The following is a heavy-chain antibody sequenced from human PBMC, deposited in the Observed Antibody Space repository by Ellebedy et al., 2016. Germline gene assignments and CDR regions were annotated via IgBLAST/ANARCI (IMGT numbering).Heavy chain of an antibody. Sequence: GESLKISXAASGFTFSSYAMSWVRQAPGKGLEWVSVISGIGGNTYYADSVKGRFTISRDNSKNTLYLQMNSLRAEDTAIYYCAKEYCSGGSCYSAWFDPWGQGTLVTVSS. J-gene: IGHJ5*02. CDR3: AKEYCSGGSCYSAWFDP. CDR2: ISGIGGNT. D-gene: IGHD2-15*01. CDR1: GFTFSSYA. V-gene: IGHV3-23*01.